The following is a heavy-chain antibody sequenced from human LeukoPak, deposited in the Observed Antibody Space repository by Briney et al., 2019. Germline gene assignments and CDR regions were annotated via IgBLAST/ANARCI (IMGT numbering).Heavy chain of an antibody. D-gene: IGHD3-16*02. J-gene: IGHJ4*02. CDR2: ISGSGGST. Sequence: GGSLRLSCAASGFTFSSYAMSWARQAPGKGLEWVSAISGSGGSTYYADSVKGRFTISRDNSKNTLYLQMNSLRAEDTAVYYCATLTYDYVWGSYRYWGQGTLVTVSS. V-gene: IGHV3-23*01. CDR1: GFTFSSYA. CDR3: ATLTYDYVWGSYRY.